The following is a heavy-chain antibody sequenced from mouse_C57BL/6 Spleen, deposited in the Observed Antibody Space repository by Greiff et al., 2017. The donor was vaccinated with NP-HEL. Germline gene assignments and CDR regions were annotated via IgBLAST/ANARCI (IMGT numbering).Heavy chain of an antibody. V-gene: IGHV1-64*01. Sequence: QVQLQQPGAELVKPGASVKLSCKASGYTFTSYWMHWVQQRPGQGLEWIGMIHPNSGSTNYNEKFKSKVTLSVDKSCSTAYMQLSSLTSEESAVYYCARIHYYGELTGTPFDYWGQGTTLTVSS. CDR1: GYTFTSYW. CDR2: IHPNSGST. J-gene: IGHJ2*01. CDR3: ARIHYYGELTGTPFDY. D-gene: IGHD1-1*01.